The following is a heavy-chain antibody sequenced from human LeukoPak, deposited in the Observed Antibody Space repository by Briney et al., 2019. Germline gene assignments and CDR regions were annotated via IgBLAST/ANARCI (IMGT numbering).Heavy chain of an antibody. CDR3: ARQAAAGTFDY. D-gene: IGHD6-13*01. CDR1: GYTFTRYA. V-gene: IGHV1-2*02. J-gene: IGHJ4*02. Sequence: ASVEVSCKASGYTFTRYAINWVRQAPGQGLEWMGWINPNSGGTNYAQKFQGRVTMTRDTSISTAYMELSRLRSDDTAVYYCARQAAAGTFDYWGQGTLVTVSS. CDR2: INPNSGGT.